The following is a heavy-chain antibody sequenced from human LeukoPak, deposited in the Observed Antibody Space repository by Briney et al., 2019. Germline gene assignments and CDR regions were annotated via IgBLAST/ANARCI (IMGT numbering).Heavy chain of an antibody. V-gene: IGHV3-9*01. Sequence: PGGSLRLSCAASGFTFDDYAMHWVRQAPGKGRAWVSGISWNRGSIGYADSVKGRFTISRDNAKNSLYLQMNSLRAEDTALYYCAKGGYSYDPYYFDYWGQGTLVTVSS. D-gene: IGHD5-18*01. CDR1: GFTFDDYA. CDR2: ISWNRGSI. J-gene: IGHJ4*02. CDR3: AKGGYSYDPYYFDY.